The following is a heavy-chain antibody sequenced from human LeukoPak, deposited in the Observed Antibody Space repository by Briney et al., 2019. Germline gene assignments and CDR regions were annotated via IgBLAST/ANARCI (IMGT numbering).Heavy chain of an antibody. CDR1: GYTFTGYY. CDR3: ARDRAHGVPAAY. V-gene: IGHV1-2*02. J-gene: IGHJ4*02. CDR2: INPNSGGT. Sequence: ASVKVSCKASGYTFTGYYMHWARQAPGQGLEWMGWINPNSGGTNYAQKFQGRVTMTRDTSISTAYMELSRLRSDDTAVYYCARDRAHGVPAAYWGQGTLVTVSS. D-gene: IGHD3-10*01.